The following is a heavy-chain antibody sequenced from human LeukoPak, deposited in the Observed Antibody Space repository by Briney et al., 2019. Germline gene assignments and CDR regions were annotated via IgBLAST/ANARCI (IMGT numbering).Heavy chain of an antibody. CDR2: IYPGDSDT. D-gene: IGHD3-3*01. Sequence: GESLKISCKGSGYSFTSYWIGWVRQVPGKGLEWMGIIYPGDSDTRYSPSFQGQVTISADKSISTAYLQWSSLKASDTSMYYCARLWPGDFGHSTHYDFWSGSCHFDYWGQGTLVTVSS. CDR1: GYSFTSYW. CDR3: ARLWPGDFGHSTHYDFWSGSCHFDY. J-gene: IGHJ4*02. V-gene: IGHV5-51*01.